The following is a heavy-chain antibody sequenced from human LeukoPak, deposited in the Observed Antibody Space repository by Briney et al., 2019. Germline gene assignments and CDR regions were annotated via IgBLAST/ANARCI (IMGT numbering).Heavy chain of an antibody. CDR3: ARGDVVVPAAMAPDP. D-gene: IGHD2-2*01. Sequence: GGSLRLSCAASGFIFSSYWMHWVRQAPGKGLVWVSRINSDGSITTYAASVKGRFTISRDKAKNTLYLQMNSLTAEDTAVYYCARGDVVVPAAMAPDPWGQGTLVTVSS. CDR2: INSDGSIT. J-gene: IGHJ5*02. V-gene: IGHV3-74*01. CDR1: GFIFSSYW.